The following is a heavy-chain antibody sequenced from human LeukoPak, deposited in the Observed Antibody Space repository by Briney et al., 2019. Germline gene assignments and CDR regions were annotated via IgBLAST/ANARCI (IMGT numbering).Heavy chain of an antibody. CDR3: ARHFFYCSGGSCYEGVDP. J-gene: IGHJ5*02. CDR1: GGSISSYY. CDR2: IYYSGST. Sequence: SETLSLTCTVSGGSISSYYWSWTRQPPGKGLEWIGYIYYSGSTNYNPSLKSRVTISVDTSKNQFSLKLSSVTAADTAVYYCARHFFYCSGGSCYEGVDPWGQGTLVTVSS. D-gene: IGHD2-15*01. V-gene: IGHV4-59*08.